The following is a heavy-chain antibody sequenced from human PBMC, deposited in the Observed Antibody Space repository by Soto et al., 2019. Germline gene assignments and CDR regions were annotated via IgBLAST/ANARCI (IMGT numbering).Heavy chain of an antibody. CDR3: ARDRGDTAMVGGFDY. CDR1: GGSISSGGYY. D-gene: IGHD5-18*01. Sequence: QVQLQESGPGLVKPSQTLSLTCTVSGGSISSGGYYWSWIRQHPGKGLEWIGYIYYSGSTYYNPSLKSRVTIXXDXSXXQFSLKLSSVTAADTAVYYCARDRGDTAMVGGFDYWGQGTLVTVSS. CDR2: IYYSGST. V-gene: IGHV4-31*03. J-gene: IGHJ4*02.